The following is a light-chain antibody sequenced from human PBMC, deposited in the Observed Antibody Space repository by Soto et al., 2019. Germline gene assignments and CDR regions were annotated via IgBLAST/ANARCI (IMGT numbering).Light chain of an antibody. CDR1: QAISNY. J-gene: IGKJ5*01. Sequence: DIQMTQSPSFLSASVGDRVTITCRASQAISNYLNWYQQKPGKAPNLLIYDASTLERGVPSRFSGTGSGTEFTLAINSLQPDDFATYYCQQYHRSSITFGQGTRLEIK. CDR2: DAS. V-gene: IGKV1-5*01. CDR3: QQYHRSSIT.